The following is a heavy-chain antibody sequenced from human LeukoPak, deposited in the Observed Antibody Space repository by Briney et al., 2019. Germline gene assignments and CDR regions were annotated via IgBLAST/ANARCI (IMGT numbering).Heavy chain of an antibody. D-gene: IGHD1-26*01. Sequence: GRSLRLSCAASGFTFSSYAMHWVRQAPGKGLEWVAVISYDGSNKYYADSVKGRFTISRDNSKNTLYLQMNSLRAEDTAVYYCARENSGSYYLFDYWGQGTLVTVSS. CDR1: GFTFSSYA. V-gene: IGHV3-30*04. CDR3: ARENSGSYYLFDY. J-gene: IGHJ4*02. CDR2: ISYDGSNK.